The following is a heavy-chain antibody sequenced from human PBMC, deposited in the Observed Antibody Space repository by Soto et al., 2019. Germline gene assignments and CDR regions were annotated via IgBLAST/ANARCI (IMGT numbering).Heavy chain of an antibody. CDR3: ARHGVWCFDL. CDR2: INPEGSAE. V-gene: IGHV3-7*02. Sequence: EMQLVESGGALVQPGGSLRLSCAASGFTFSSSWMAWVRQAPGKGLEWVANINPEGSAEYYVDSVKGRFTISRDNAKNSLYLQMNSRRLEDTALYYCARHGVWCFDLWGQGTLVSISS. J-gene: IGHJ4*02. CDR1: GFTFSSSW. D-gene: IGHD2-8*02.